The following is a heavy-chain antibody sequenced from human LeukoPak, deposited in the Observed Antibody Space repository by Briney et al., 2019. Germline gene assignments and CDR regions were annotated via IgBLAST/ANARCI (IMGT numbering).Heavy chain of an antibody. CDR2: ISYDGSNK. CDR3: ARGTVAGTGSYLDY. D-gene: IGHD6-19*01. Sequence: GRSLRLSCAASGFTFSSYAMHWVRQAPGKGLEWVAVISYDGSNKYYADSVKGRFTISRDNSKNTLYLQMNSLRAEDTAVYYCARGTVAGTGSYLDYWGQGTLVTVSS. CDR1: GFTFSSYA. V-gene: IGHV3-30-3*01. J-gene: IGHJ4*02.